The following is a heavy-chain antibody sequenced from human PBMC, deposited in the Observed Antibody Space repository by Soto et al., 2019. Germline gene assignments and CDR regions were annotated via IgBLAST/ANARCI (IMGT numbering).Heavy chain of an antibody. V-gene: IGHV3-23*01. CDR1: GFTFSSYA. CDR3: AKGLSSWPDEGDY. Sequence: EVQLLESGGGLVQPGGSLRLSCAASGFTFSSYAMSWVRQAPWKGLEWVSAISGSGGSTYYADSVKGRFTISRDNSKNTLYLQMTSLRAEDTAVYYCAKGLSSWPDEGDYWGQGTMVTVSS. D-gene: IGHD6-13*01. J-gene: IGHJ4*02. CDR2: ISGSGGST.